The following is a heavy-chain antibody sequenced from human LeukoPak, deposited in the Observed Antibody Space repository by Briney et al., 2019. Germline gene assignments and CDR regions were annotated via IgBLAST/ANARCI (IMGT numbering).Heavy chain of an antibody. V-gene: IGHV1-46*01. CDR2: INPSGGST. D-gene: IGHD2-2*02. CDR1: GYTFTSYY. J-gene: IGHJ3*02. Sequence: ASVKVSCKASGYTFTSYYMHWVRQAPGQGLEWMGIINPSGGSTSYAQKFQGRVTMTRDTSTSTVYMELSSLRSEDMAVYYCAREIGYCSSTSCYKRAFDIWGQGTMVTVSS. CDR3: AREIGYCSSTSCYKRAFDI.